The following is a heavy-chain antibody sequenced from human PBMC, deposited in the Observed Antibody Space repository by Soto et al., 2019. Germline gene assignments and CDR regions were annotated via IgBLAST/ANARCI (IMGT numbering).Heavy chain of an antibody. CDR1: GGTFSSYA. J-gene: IGHJ4*02. CDR3: ARQGYCSGGSCYYFDY. D-gene: IGHD2-15*01. V-gene: IGHV1-69*13. CDR2: IIPIFGTA. Sequence: SVKVSCKASGGTFSSYAISWVRQAPGQGLEWMGGIIPIFGTANYAQKFQGRVTITADESTSTAYMELSSLRSEDTAVYYCARQGYCSGGSCYYFDYWGQGTLVTVSS.